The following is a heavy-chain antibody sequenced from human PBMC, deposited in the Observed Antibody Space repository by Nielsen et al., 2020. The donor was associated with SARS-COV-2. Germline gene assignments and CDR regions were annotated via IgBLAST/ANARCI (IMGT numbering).Heavy chain of an antibody. CDR2: ISWNSGSI. D-gene: IGHD5-18*01. J-gene: IGHJ5*02. CDR1: GFTFDDYA. V-gene: IGHV3-9*01. CDR3: AKDGGYSYGFVWFDP. Sequence: SLKISCAASGFTFDDYAMHWVRQAPGKGLEWVSGISWNSGSIGYADSVKGRFTISRDNAKNSLYLQMNSLRAEDTALYYCAKDGGYSYGFVWFDPWGQGTLVTVSS.